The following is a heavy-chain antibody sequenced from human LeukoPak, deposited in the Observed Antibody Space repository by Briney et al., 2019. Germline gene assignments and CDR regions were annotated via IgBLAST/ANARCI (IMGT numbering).Heavy chain of an antibody. CDR3: VRGTNDWTGIDY. J-gene: IGHJ4*02. Sequence: GGSLRLSCAASGFTFSSYAMSWVRQAPGKGLEWVSAISGSGGSTYYADSVKGRFTISRDNSKNTLYLQMNSLRVEDTAIYYCVRGTNDWTGIDYWGQGTLVTVSS. CDR1: GFTFSSYA. CDR2: ISGSGGST. D-gene: IGHD2-8*01. V-gene: IGHV3-23*01.